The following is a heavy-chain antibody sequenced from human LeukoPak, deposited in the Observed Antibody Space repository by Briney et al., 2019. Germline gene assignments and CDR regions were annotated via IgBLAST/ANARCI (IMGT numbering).Heavy chain of an antibody. D-gene: IGHD3-3*02. V-gene: IGHV1-46*03. CDR2: INPSGGST. J-gene: IGHJ6*03. Sequence: ASVKVSCKASGYTFTSYYMHWVRQAPGQGLEWMGIINPSGGSTSYAQKFQGRVTMTRDTSTSTVYMDLSSLRSEDTAVYYCARDRGRRIFGVVNYYYYMDVWGKGTTVTVSS. CDR3: ARDRGRRIFGVVNYYYYMDV. CDR1: GYTFTSYY.